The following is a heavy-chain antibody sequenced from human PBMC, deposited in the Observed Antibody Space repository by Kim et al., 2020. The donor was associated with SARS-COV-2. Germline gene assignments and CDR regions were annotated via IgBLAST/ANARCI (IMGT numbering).Heavy chain of an antibody. V-gene: IGHV4-39*07. CDR1: GGSISISSYY. J-gene: IGHJ4*02. D-gene: IGHD1-1*01. Sequence: SETLSLTCSVSGGSISISSYYWVWIRQPPGKGLEWIGSLYYTGITYYTPSLKSRITISVDTSKNQFYLKLNSVTAADTAVYYCARSLLYGTTDYWGRGTLVTVSS. CDR2: LYYTGIT. CDR3: ARSLLYGTTDY.